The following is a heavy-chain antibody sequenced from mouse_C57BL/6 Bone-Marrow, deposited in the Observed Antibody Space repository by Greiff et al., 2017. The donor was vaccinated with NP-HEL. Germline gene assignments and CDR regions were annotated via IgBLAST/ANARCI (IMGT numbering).Heavy chain of an antibody. CDR1: GFTFSSYG. D-gene: IGHD1-1*01. V-gene: IGHV5-6*02. CDR2: ISSGGSYT. CDR3: ARQVGSGSYAMDY. Sequence: EVMLVESGGDLVKPGGSLKLSCAASGFTFSSYGMSWVRQTPDKRLEWVATISSGGSYTYYPDSVKGRFTISRDNAKNTLYLQMSSLKSEDTAMYYCARQVGSGSYAMDYWGQGTSVTVSS. J-gene: IGHJ4*01.